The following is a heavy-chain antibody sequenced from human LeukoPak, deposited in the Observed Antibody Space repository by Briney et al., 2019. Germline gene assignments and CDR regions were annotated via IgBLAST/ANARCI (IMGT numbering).Heavy chain of an antibody. Sequence: GASLQISCKASGYIFTTFWIGLVRQLPDRGVGLVAIINTVDSNTRYNPSFQGEVTISVDNSISTAYLQWTSVQASATAIYYCARRPPRTGAEIDFWGPGTLVTVSS. CDR1: GYIFTTFW. CDR2: INTVDSNT. J-gene: IGHJ4*02. D-gene: IGHD3/OR15-3a*01. CDR3: ARRPPRTGAEIDF. V-gene: IGHV5-51*01.